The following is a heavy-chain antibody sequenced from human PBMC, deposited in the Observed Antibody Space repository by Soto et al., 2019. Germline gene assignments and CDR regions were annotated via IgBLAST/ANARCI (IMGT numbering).Heavy chain of an antibody. CDR2: IIPIFGTA. J-gene: IGHJ3*02. CDR1: GGTFSSYA. V-gene: IGHV1-69*06. D-gene: IGHD6-19*01. CDR3: ARGGGGGAYSSGWLVVGAFDI. Sequence: QVQLVQSGAEVKKPGSSVKVSCKASGGTFSSYAISWVRQAPGQGLEWMGGIIPIFGTANYAQKFQGRVTITADKSTSTAYMELSSLRSEDTAVYYCARGGGGGAYSSGWLVVGAFDIWGQGTMVTVSS.